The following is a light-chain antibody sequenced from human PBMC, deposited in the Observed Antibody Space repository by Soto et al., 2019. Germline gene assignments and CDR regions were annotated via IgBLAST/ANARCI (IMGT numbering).Light chain of an antibody. CDR1: QSVGSNY. CDR3: QHYGSTVYT. V-gene: IGKV3-20*01. J-gene: IGKJ2*01. CDR2: GVF. Sequence: DIVLTQSPGTLSLSPGERATLSCRASQSVGSNYLAWYQQKPGQAPRLLIYGVFSRATGIPDRFSGSGSETDFTLTITRLEPEDFAVYYCQHYGSTVYTFGQGTKLEIK.